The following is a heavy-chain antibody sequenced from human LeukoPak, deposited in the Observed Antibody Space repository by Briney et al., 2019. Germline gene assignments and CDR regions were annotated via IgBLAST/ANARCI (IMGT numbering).Heavy chain of an antibody. CDR2: IYTRGST. CDR3: ARHLEGWWFDP. CDR1: GGSLSSYY. V-gene: IGHV4-4*08. Sequence: SETLSLTCTVSGGSLSSYYWNWIRQPPGKALEWIGYIYTRGSTNYNPSVMSRVTMSVDTSKNQFSLKLSSVTAADTAVYYCARHLEGWWFDPWGQGTLVTVSS. D-gene: IGHD3-3*01. J-gene: IGHJ5*02.